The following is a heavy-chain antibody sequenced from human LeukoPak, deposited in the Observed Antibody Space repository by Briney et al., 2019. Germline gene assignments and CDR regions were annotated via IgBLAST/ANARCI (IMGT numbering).Heavy chain of an antibody. D-gene: IGHD1-26*01. CDR3: ARREPGYLFDY. CDR2: IYYSGST. J-gene: IGHJ4*02. Sequence: PSETLSLTCTVSGGSISSSSYYWGWIRQPPGKGLEWIGSIYYSGSTYYNPSLKSRVTISVDTSKNQFSLKLSSVTAADTAVYYCARREPGYLFDYWGQGTLVTVSS. V-gene: IGHV4-39*01. CDR1: GGSISSSSYY.